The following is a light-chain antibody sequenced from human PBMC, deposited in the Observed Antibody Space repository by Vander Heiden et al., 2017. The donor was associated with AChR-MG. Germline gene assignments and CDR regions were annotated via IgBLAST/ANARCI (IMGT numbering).Light chain of an antibody. Sequence: EIVLTQSPATLSLSPGERATLSCRASQSVSSYLAWYQQKPGQAPRLLIYDASNRATGIKARFSGSGYATDFNLTISSRVPEDFAVYYCQQRSNGPPLFTFGPGTKVDIK. CDR2: DAS. V-gene: IGKV3-11*01. CDR1: QSVSSY. J-gene: IGKJ3*01. CDR3: QQRSNGPPLFT.